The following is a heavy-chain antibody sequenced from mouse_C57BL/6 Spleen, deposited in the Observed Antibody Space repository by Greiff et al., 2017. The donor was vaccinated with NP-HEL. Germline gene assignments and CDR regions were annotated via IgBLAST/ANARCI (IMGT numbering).Heavy chain of an antibody. CDR3: ARWDYYGSSYGYFDV. Sequence: EVQLQQSGPELVKPGASVKIPCKASGYTFTDYNMDWVKQSHGKSLEWIGDINPNNGGTIYNQKFKGKATLTVDKSSSTAYLEHRSLTSEDTAVYYCARWDYYGSSYGYFDVWGTGTTVTVSS. V-gene: IGHV1-18*01. J-gene: IGHJ1*03. CDR1: GYTFTDYN. CDR2: INPNNGGT. D-gene: IGHD1-1*01.